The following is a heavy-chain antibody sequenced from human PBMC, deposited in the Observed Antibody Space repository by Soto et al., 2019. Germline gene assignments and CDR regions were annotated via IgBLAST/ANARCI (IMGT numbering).Heavy chain of an antibody. CDR3: ARDAAAGLNDC. Sequence: QVQLVQSGAEVKKPGTSVKVSCKASGYTFTNYGISWVRQAPGQGLEWMGWINAYNGNTKSAQKLQGRVTLNRDTATSTAYMELRSLRSDDTAVYCCARDAAAGLNDCWGQGTLVTVSS. D-gene: IGHD6-13*01. CDR1: GYTFTNYG. CDR2: INAYNGNT. J-gene: IGHJ4*02. V-gene: IGHV1-18*01.